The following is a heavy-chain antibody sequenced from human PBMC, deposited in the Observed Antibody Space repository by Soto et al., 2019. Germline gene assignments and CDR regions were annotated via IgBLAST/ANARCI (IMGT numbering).Heavy chain of an antibody. D-gene: IGHD6-6*01. V-gene: IGHV3-74*01. Sequence: EVQLVESGGGLVQPGGSLRPSCAASGFTFSNYWMHWVRQGPGKGLVWVSRIHSDGSGISYADSVKGRFTISRDNAKNTLYLQMNSLRVEDTAVYYCVSDLLYSSSSGSNYWGQGTLVTVSS. CDR2: IHSDGSGI. J-gene: IGHJ4*02. CDR3: VSDLLYSSSSGSNY. CDR1: GFTFSNYW.